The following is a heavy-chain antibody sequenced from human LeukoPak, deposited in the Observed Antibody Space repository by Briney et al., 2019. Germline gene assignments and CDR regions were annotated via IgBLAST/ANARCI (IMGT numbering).Heavy chain of an antibody. CDR3: ARVWGLLRWSNWYFDL. CDR1: GFTFSDYY. J-gene: IGHJ2*01. D-gene: IGHD4-23*01. CDR2: ISSSGSTV. Sequence: GGSLRLSCAASGFTFSDYYMSWIRQAPGKGLEWVSYISSSGSTVYYADSVKGRFTISRDNAKNSLYLQMNSLRAEDAAVYYCARVWGLLRWSNWYFDLWGRGTLVTVSS. V-gene: IGHV3-11*01.